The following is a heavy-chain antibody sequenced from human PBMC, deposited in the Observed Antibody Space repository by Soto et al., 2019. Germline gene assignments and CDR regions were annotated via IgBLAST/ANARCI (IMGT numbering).Heavy chain of an antibody. V-gene: IGHV3-23*01. J-gene: IGHJ5*01. Sequence: GGSLRLSCAASGFSFRTRAMSWVRQAPGKGLEWVASIRPGGDSTYYADSVKGRFAVSRDNSNVTLYLQMDSLRVEDTAIYYCTTHEEGAPWAGGFDSWGQGTLVTVSS. D-gene: IGHD1-26*01. CDR3: TTHEEGAPWAGGFDS. CDR2: IRPGGDST. CDR1: GFSFRTRA.